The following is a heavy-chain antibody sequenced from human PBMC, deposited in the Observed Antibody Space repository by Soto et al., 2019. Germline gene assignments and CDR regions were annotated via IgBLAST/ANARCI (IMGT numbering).Heavy chain of an antibody. V-gene: IGHV4-34*01. CDR1: GASFSGYQ. CDR2: INHSGST. Sequence: QAQLQQWGAGLLKPSETLSRTCAVYGASFSGYQWNWIRQPPGKGLEWIGEINHSGSTNYNPSLKSRVTISVDTSKNQFSLRLSSVTAADTAVYYCARGPPVVVVPGAPRNYYYMDVWGKGTTVTVSS. CDR3: ARGPPVVVVPGAPRNYYYMDV. D-gene: IGHD2-2*01. J-gene: IGHJ6*03.